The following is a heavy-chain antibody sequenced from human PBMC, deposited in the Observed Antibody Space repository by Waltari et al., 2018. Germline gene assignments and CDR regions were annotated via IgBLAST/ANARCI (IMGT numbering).Heavy chain of an antibody. D-gene: IGHD2-2*01. CDR2: INNRGSA. V-gene: IGHV4-34*01. Sequence: QVQLQQWGAGLLKPSATLSLTCAVYGGSFSDSYWRWIRQPPGKGLEWIGEINNRGSANHKPSLKSRVTISVDTSKNQFSLRLTSVTAADTAVYYCARGTRRRATPAYYYYYYYMDVWGKGTTVTVSS. CDR3: ARGTRRRATPAYYYYYYYMDV. J-gene: IGHJ6*03. CDR1: GGSFSDSY.